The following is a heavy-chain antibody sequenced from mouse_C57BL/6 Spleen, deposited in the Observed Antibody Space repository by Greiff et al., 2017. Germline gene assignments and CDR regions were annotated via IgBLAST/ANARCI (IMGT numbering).Heavy chain of an antibody. J-gene: IGHJ3*01. D-gene: IGHD4-1*01. V-gene: IGHV6-3*01. CDR1: GFTFSNYW. CDR2: IRLKSDNYAT. CDR3: TGELGAFAY. Sequence: EVKLVESGGGLVQPGGSMKLSCVASGFTFSNYWMNWVRQSPEKGLEWVAQIRLKSDNYATHYAESVKGRFTISRDDPKSSVYLQMNNLRAEDTGIYYCTGELGAFAYWGQGTLVTVSA.